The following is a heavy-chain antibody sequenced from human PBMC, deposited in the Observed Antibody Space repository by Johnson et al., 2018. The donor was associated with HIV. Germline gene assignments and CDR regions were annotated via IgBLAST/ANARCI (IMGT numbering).Heavy chain of an antibody. CDR2: IKHEGSEK. J-gene: IGHJ3*02. Sequence: VQLVESGGGLVKPGGSLRLSCAASGFTFSSYWMSWVRQAPGKGLEWVANIKHEGSEKNYVDYVKGRFTISRDNAKNSLYLQMNSLRAEDTALYYCAKDRGLLAARLGAFDIWGQGTMVTVSS. CDR3: AKDRGLLAARLGAFDI. CDR1: GFTFSSYW. D-gene: IGHD6-13*01. V-gene: IGHV3-7*03.